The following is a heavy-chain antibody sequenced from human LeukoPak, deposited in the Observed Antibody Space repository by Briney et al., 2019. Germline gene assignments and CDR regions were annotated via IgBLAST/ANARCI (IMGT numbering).Heavy chain of an antibody. Sequence: GGSLRLSCAASGFTFSSYWMSWVRQAQGKGLEWVANIKQDGSEKQYVDSVKGRFTISRDNAKNSLYLQMNSLRAEDTAVYYCARVGQAYYFDYWGQGTLVTVSS. J-gene: IGHJ4*02. CDR1: GFTFSSYW. V-gene: IGHV3-7*01. CDR3: ARVGQAYYFDY. CDR2: IKQDGSEK.